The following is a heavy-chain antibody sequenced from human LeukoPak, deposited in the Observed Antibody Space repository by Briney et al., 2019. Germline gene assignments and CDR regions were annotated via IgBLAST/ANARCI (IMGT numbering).Heavy chain of an antibody. V-gene: IGHV3-35*01. Sequence: GGSLRLSCAASGFTFSNSDVNWVHQAPGKGLEWVSGVSWNGSRTHYADSVKGRFIISRDNSRNTLYLQTNSLRAEDTAVYYCAKHSMDYGDYVGEDYWGQGTLVTVSS. CDR1: GFTFSNSD. D-gene: IGHD4-17*01. J-gene: IGHJ4*02. CDR2: VSWNGSRT. CDR3: AKHSMDYGDYVGEDY.